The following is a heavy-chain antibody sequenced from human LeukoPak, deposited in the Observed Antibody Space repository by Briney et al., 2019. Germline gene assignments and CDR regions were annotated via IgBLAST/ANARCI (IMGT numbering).Heavy chain of an antibody. CDR2: ISDTGGRT. V-gene: IGHV3-23*01. D-gene: IGHD3-22*01. Sequence: GGSLSLSCAVSGITLSNYGMTWVRQAPGKGLEWVAGISDTGGRTNYADSVKGRFTISRDNPKNTLYLQMNSLRAEDTAVYFCAKRGVVIRVIRVGFQKEAYYFDSWGQGALVTVSS. CDR1: GITLSNYG. J-gene: IGHJ4*02. CDR3: AKRGVVIRVIRVGFQKEAYYFDS.